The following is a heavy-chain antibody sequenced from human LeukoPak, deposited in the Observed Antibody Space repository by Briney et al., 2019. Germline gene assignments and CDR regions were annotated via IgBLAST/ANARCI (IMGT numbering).Heavy chain of an antibody. Sequence: PSETLSLTCTVSGGTISSSSYYWGWIRQPPGKGLEWIGSIYYSGSTYYNPSLKSRVTISVDTSKNQFSLKLSSVTAADTAVYYCGVLTLYYYYMDVWGKGTTVTVSS. CDR3: GVLTLYYYYMDV. CDR2: IYYSGST. V-gene: IGHV4-39*01. D-gene: IGHD3-3*01. CDR1: GGTISSSSYY. J-gene: IGHJ6*03.